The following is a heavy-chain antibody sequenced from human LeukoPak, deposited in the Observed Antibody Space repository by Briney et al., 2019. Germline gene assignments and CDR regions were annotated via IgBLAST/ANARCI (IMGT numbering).Heavy chain of an antibody. CDR1: GGSFSGYY. CDR3: ARNFRVSHYYYMDV. CDR2: INHSGST. V-gene: IGHV4-34*01. Sequence: SETLSLTCAVYGGSFSGYYWSWIRQPPGKGLEWIGEINHSGSTNYNPSLKSRVTISVDTSKNQFSLKLSSVTAADTAVYYCARNFRVSHYYYMDVWGKGTTVTVPS. J-gene: IGHJ6*03. D-gene: IGHD2-21*01.